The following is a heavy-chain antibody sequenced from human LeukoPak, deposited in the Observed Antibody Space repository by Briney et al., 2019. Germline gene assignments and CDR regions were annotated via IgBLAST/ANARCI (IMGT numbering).Heavy chain of an antibody. CDR2: FDPEDGET. J-gene: IGHJ3*02. CDR1: GYTLTELS. CDR3: ATDYPWWEPDAFDI. V-gene: IGHV1-24*01. D-gene: IGHD1-26*01. Sequence: ASVKVSCKVSGYTLTELSMHWVRQAPGKGLEWMGGFDPEDGETIYAQKFQGRVNMTEDTSTDTAYMELSGLRSEDTAVYYCATDYPWWEPDAFDIWGQGTMVTVSS.